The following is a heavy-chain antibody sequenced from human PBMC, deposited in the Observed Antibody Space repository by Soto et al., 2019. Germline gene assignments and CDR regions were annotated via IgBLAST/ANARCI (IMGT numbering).Heavy chain of an antibody. J-gene: IGHJ4*02. V-gene: IGHV3-21*06. CDR3: ARESEDLTSNFDY. Sequence: PAGSLRLSCAVSGFTFTRYSMNWVRQAPGKGLEWVSSISSTTNYIYYGDSMKGRFTISRDNAKYSLYLDMNSLRAEDPAVYYCARESEDLTSNFDYWGQGTLGTVSS. CDR1: GFTFTRYS. CDR2: ISSTTNYI.